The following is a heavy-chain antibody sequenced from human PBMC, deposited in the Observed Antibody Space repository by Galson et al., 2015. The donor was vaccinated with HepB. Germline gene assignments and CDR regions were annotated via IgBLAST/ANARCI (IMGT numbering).Heavy chain of an antibody. CDR2: NDPRDSYY. CDR1: GSSFTSYW. V-gene: IGHV5-10-1*01. J-gene: IGHJ3*01. D-gene: IGHD6-13*01. Sequence: SGAEVKKPGESLGISCKGSGSSFTSYWISWVRQMPGKGLGGRGRNDPRDSYYNYSPVFQGHVTISAYKSISTAYLQWSSLKASDTAMYYCAREYSSSWYYAFDVWGQGTMVTVSS. CDR3: AREYSSSWYYAFDV.